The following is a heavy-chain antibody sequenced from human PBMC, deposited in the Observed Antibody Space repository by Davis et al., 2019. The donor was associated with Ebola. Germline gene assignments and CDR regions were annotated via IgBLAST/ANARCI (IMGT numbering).Heavy chain of an antibody. CDR1: EFTFRSYW. V-gene: IGHV3-74*01. Sequence: PGGSLRLSCVASEFTFRSYWFHWVRQAPGKGLEWVSRIDTDGSTTNYADSVRGRFTISRDNAKNTLFLQMDSLRAEDTAVHYCARRTAGITLSFYAMDVWGQGTTVTVSS. J-gene: IGHJ6*02. CDR3: ARRTAGITLSFYAMDV. CDR2: IDTDGSTT. D-gene: IGHD1-1*01.